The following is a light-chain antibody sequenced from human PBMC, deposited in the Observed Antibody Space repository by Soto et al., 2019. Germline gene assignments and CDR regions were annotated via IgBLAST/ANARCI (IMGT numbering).Light chain of an antibody. CDR1: QSISGW. V-gene: IGKV1-5*01. CDR2: DAS. J-gene: IGKJ1*01. CDR3: QQYNSYPWT. Sequence: DIQMTQSPSTLSASVGDRVTMTCRASQSISGWLAWYQKKPGKAPKLLIYDASSLESGVPSRFSGSGSGTEFTLTISSLQPDDFAPYYCQQYNSYPWTFGQGTKVEIK.